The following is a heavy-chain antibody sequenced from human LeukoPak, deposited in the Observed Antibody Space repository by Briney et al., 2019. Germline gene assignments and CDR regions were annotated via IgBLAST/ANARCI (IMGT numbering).Heavy chain of an antibody. V-gene: IGHV3-23*01. CDR2: IVGSSAGST. CDR3: AKEIYGDYGGVDY. CDR1: GFTFSSYA. D-gene: IGHD4-17*01. Sequence: GGSLRLSCAASGFTFSSYAMSWVRQAPGKGLEWVSVIVGSSAGSTYYADSLKGRFTISRDNSKNTLCLQMNSLRAEDTAVYYCAKEIYGDYGGVDYWGQGTLVTVSS. J-gene: IGHJ4*02.